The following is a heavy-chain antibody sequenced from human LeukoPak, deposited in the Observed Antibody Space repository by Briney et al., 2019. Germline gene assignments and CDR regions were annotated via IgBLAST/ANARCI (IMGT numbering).Heavy chain of an antibody. J-gene: IGHJ6*02. CDR2: IWYDGSNK. CDR1: GFTFSSYG. D-gene: IGHD3-10*01. CDR3: ARDLITMVQGVIIGRNYYYGMDV. V-gene: IGHV3-33*01. Sequence: GGSLRLSCAASGFTFSSYGMHWVRQAPGKGLEWVAVIWYDGSNKYYADSVKGRFTISRDNSKNTLYLQMNSLRAEDTAVYYCARDLITMVQGVIIGRNYYYGMDVWGQGTTVTVSS.